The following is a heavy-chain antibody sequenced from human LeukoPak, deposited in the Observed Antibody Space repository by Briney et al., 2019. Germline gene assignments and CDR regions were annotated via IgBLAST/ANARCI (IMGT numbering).Heavy chain of an antibody. CDR2: IYHIGST. V-gene: IGHV4-38-2*02. CDR3: ARMLSVGDSSGYYYYYYYMDV. J-gene: IGHJ6*03. D-gene: IGHD3-22*01. Sequence: PSGTLSLTCTVSGYSISSGYYWGWIRQPPGKGLEWIGSIYHIGSTYYNPSLKSRVTISVDTSKNQFSLKLSSVTAADTAVYYCARMLSVGDSSGYYYYYYYMDVWGKGTTVTVSS. CDR1: GYSISSGYY.